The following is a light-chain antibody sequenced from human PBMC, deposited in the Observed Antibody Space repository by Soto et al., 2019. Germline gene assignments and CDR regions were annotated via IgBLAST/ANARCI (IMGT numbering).Light chain of an antibody. CDR1: NSDVGAYNY. J-gene: IGLJ3*02. CDR3: SSHTTTSTGV. CDR2: AVS. Sequence: QSALTQPASVSGSPGQSITISCTGTNSDVGAYNYVSWYQQHPGKAPKLMIYAVSNRPSGVSNRFSGSKFGNTASLTISGLQAEDDADYYCSSHTTTSTGVFGGGTKLTFL. V-gene: IGLV2-14*01.